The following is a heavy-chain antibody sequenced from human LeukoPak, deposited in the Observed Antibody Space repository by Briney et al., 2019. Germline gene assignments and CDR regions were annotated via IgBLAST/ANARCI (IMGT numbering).Heavy chain of an antibody. CDR1: GGSISSSNW. J-gene: IGHJ4*02. CDR2: ISHSGSP. V-gene: IGHV4-4*02. D-gene: IGHD5-24*01. CDR3: ARRNRGDGYLYYFDY. Sequence: PSETLSLTCAVSGGSISSSNWWSWVRQPPGKGLEWIGEISHSGSPYYHPSLKSRVAISVDESKNQFSLKLSSVTAADTAVYYCARRNRGDGYLYYFDYWGQGTLVTVSS.